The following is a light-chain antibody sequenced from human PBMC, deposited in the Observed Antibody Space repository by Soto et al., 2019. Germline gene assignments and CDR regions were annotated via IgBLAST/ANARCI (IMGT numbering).Light chain of an antibody. CDR2: KDN. CDR1: GGSIASNH. V-gene: IGLV6-57*04. J-gene: IGLJ2*01. CDR3: QSYDGNNVL. Sequence: NFMLTQPHSVSESPGKTVTIYCTRSGGSIASNHVQWYQQRPGSAPTTVIYKDNQRPSGVPDRFSGSIDSSSNSASLTISGLKTEDEADYYCQSYDGNNVLFGGRTKLTVL.